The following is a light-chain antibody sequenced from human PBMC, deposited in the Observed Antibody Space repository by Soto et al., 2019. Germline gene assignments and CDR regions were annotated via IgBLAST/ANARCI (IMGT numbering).Light chain of an antibody. CDR3: QQRSNWPPRMYT. V-gene: IGKV3-11*01. Sequence: EIVLTQSPATLSLSPGERATLSCRASQSVSSYLAWYQQKPGQAPRLLIYDAPNRATGIPARFSGSGSGTDFTLTISSLEPEDFAVYYCQQRSNWPPRMYTFGQGTKVDIK. J-gene: IGKJ2*01. CDR2: DAP. CDR1: QSVSSY.